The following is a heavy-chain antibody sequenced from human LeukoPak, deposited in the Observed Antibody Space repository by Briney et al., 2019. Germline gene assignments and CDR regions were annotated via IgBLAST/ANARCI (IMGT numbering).Heavy chain of an antibody. CDR3: AGDRYDYDSSGYYYNCFDP. Sequence: SETLSLTCAVYGGSFSGYYWSWIRQPPGKGLEWIGEINHSGSTNYNPSLKSRVTISVDTSKNQFSLKLNSVTAADTAVYYCAGDRYDYDSSGYYYNCFDPWGQGTLVTVSS. CDR1: GGSFSGYY. CDR2: INHSGST. J-gene: IGHJ5*02. V-gene: IGHV4-34*01. D-gene: IGHD3-22*01.